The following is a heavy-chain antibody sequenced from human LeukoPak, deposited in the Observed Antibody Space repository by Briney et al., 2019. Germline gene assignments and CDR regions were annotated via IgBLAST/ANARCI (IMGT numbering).Heavy chain of an antibody. CDR2: INHSGST. V-gene: IGHV4-34*01. CDR1: GGSFSGYY. J-gene: IGHJ6*03. CDR3: ARGVMELLWFGEHYYYYYYMDV. Sequence: SETLSLTCAVYGGSFSGYYWSWIRQPPGKGLDWIGEINHSGSTNYDPSLKSRVTISVDTSKNQFSLKLSSVTAADTAVYYCARGVMELLWFGEHYYYYYYMDVWGKGTTVTVSS. D-gene: IGHD3-10*01.